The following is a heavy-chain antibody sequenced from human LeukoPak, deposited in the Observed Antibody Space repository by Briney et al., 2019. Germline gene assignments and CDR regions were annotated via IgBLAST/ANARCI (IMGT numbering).Heavy chain of an antibody. CDR2: INHSGST. J-gene: IGHJ4*02. CDR3: ARLEGYKIY. Sequence: SETPSLTCAVYGGSFSGYYWSWIRQPPGKGLEWIGEINHSGSTNYNPSLKSRVTISVDTSKNQFSLKLSSVTAADTAVYYCARLEGYKIYWGQGTLVTVSS. D-gene: IGHD5-24*01. CDR1: GGSFSGYY. V-gene: IGHV4-34*01.